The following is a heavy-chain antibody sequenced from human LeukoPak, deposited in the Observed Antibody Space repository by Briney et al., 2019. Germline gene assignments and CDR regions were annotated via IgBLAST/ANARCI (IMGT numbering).Heavy chain of an antibody. Sequence: GASVKVSCKASGYTFTGYYMHWVRQAPGQGLEWMGWINPNSGGTNYAQKFQGRVTLTRDTSISTAYMEPSRLRSDDTAVYYCARRGCSSTSCPLAFDIWGQGTMVTVSS. V-gene: IGHV1-2*02. J-gene: IGHJ3*02. CDR2: INPNSGGT. CDR3: ARRGCSSTSCPLAFDI. D-gene: IGHD2-2*01. CDR1: GYTFTGYY.